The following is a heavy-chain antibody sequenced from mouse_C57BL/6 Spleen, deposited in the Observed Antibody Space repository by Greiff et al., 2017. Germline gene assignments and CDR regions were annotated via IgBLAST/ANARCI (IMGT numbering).Heavy chain of an antibody. CDR3: ARVTGTLWYFDV. V-gene: IGHV1-50*01. CDR2: FNPSDSHN. CDR1: GYTFTSYW. J-gene: IGHJ1*03. Sequence: QVQLQQPGAELVKPGASVKLSCKASGYTFTSYWMQWVKQGPGQGLEWIGEFNPSDSHNNYNQKFKGKATLTVDTSSSTAYMPLSSLPSEYSAVYYCARVTGTLWYFDVWVTGTTVTVSS. D-gene: IGHD4-1*01.